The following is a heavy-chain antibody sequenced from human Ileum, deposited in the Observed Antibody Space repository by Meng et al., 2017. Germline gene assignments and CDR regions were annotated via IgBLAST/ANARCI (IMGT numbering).Heavy chain of an antibody. J-gene: IGHJ4*02. CDR2: AST. Sequence: QLQESGPGLVRPSETLSLICTVSGGSVSRAGYQWGWIRQPPGKGLEWIGYASTNYNPSLKSRVTISLDTSRNQFSLSLSSVTAADTAVYYCARDHTGSLDYWGQGILVTVSS. V-gene: IGHV4-61*08. CDR1: GGSVSRAGYQ. CDR3: ARDHTGSLDY.